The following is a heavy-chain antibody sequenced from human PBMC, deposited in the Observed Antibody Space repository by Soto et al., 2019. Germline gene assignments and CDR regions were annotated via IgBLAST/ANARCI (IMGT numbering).Heavy chain of an antibody. CDR3: ARDRTTAAADYYYYGMDV. CDR2: IYYSGST. D-gene: IGHD6-25*01. CDR1: GGSISSSSYY. V-gene: IGHV4-39*02. J-gene: IGHJ6*02. Sequence: SETLSLTCTVSGGSISSSSYYWGWIRQPPGKGLEWIGSIYYSGSTYYNPSLKSRVTISVDTSKNQFSLKLSSVTAADTAVYYCARDRTTAAADYYYYGMDVWGQGTTVTVSS.